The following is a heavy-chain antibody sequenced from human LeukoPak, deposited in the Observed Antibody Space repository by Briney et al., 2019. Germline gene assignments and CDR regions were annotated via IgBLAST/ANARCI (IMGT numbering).Heavy chain of an antibody. J-gene: IGHJ4*02. V-gene: IGHV1-69*05. Sequence: GASVKVSCKASGGTFSSYAISWVRQAPGQGLEWMGRIIPIFGTANYAQRFQGRVTITTDESTSTAYMELSSLRSEDTAVYYCARDQVGWPFDYWGQGTLVTVSS. CDR2: IIPIFGTA. D-gene: IGHD6-19*01. CDR1: GGTFSSYA. CDR3: ARDQVGWPFDY.